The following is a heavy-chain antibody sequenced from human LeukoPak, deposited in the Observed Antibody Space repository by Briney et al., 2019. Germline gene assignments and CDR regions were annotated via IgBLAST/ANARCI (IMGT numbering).Heavy chain of an antibody. CDR3: ANVGAFNI. Sequence: PGGSLRLSCAVSGFTVSSHYITWVRQAPGKGLEWVSLIYSGGAIYYADPVRGRFTLSRDNSKNTVYLQINSLRVEDTAMYYCANVGAFNIWGQGTMVTVSS. J-gene: IGHJ3*02. V-gene: IGHV3-66*01. CDR2: IYSGGAI. CDR1: GFTVSSHY.